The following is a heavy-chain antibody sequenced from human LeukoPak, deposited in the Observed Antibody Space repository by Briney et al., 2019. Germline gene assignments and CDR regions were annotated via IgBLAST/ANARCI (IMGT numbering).Heavy chain of an antibody. Sequence: SQTLSLTCAISGDSVSSNSAAWHWLRQSPSRGLEWQGTTYYRSMWYDDYAVSVRGRVTINPDTSKNQFFLQLNSVTPEDTAVYYCAKGTLVGGFDYWGQGTLVIVSS. D-gene: IGHD2-15*01. J-gene: IGHJ4*02. CDR3: AKGTLVGGFDY. CDR1: GDSVSSNSAA. CDR2: TYYRSMWYD. V-gene: IGHV6-1*01.